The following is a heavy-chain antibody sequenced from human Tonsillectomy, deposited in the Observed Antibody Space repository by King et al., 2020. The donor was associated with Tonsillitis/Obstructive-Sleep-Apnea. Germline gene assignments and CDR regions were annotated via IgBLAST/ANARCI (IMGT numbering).Heavy chain of an antibody. J-gene: IGHJ4*02. CDR1: GFTFSDYN. V-gene: IGHV3-11*05. Sequence: VQLVESGGGLVKPGGSLRLSCAAYGFTFSDYNMNWVRQAPGKGLEWVSYISTSSSYTNYADSVRGRFTISRDNADNSLSLQMTSLRVEDTAVYYCARQSVVGHTPPFDYWGQGTLVTVSS. CDR3: ARQSVVGHTPPFDY. CDR2: ISTSSSYT. D-gene: IGHD1-26*01.